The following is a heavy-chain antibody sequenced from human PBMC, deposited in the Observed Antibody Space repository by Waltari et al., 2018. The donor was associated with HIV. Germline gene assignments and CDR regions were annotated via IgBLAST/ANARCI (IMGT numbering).Heavy chain of an antibody. Sequence: EVQLVESGGGLVQPGGSLRLSCAASGFKFDDYAMYWVRQAPGEGLKWVSGSSWDSGTIGYADSVKGRFTISRDNANNFLSLQMNNLRAEDTALYYCAKVGMTTLTSYAVDIWGQGTMVTVSS. D-gene: IGHD3-9*01. CDR1: GFKFDDYA. CDR3: AKVGMTTLTSYAVDI. V-gene: IGHV3-9*01. CDR2: SSWDSGTI. J-gene: IGHJ3*02.